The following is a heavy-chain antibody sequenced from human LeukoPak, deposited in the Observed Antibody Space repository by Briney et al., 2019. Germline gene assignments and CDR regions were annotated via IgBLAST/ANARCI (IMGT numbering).Heavy chain of an antibody. D-gene: IGHD6-19*01. CDR2: ISGSGGST. J-gene: IGHJ6*02. Sequence: GGSLRLSCAASGFTFSSYAMSWVRQAPGKGLEWVSAISGSGGSTYYADSVKGRFTISRDNSKNTLYLQMNSLRAEDTAVYYCAKGLRIAVAKTYYYYYGMGVWGQGTTVTVSS. V-gene: IGHV3-23*01. CDR1: GFTFSSYA. CDR3: AKGLRIAVAKTYYYYYGMGV.